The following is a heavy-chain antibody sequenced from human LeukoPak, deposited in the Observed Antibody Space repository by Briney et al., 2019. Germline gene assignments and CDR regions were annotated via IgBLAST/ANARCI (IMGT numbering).Heavy chain of an antibody. J-gene: IGHJ5*02. CDR2: MNPNSGNT. CDR1: GYTFSTYD. D-gene: IGHD2-15*01. Sequence: GASVKVSCKASGYTFSTYDINWVRQATVQGLEWMGWMNPNSGNTGYAQKFQGRVTMTRNTSINTAYMELSSLRSEDTAVYYCASGVAQFDPWGQGTLVTVSS. CDR3: ASGVAQFDP. V-gene: IGHV1-8*01.